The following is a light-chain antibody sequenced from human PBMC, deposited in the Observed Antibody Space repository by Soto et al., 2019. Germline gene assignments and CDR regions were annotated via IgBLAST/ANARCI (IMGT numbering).Light chain of an antibody. CDR1: ESVSSTY. Sequence: EIVLTQSPGTLSLSPGDRATLSCRASESVSSTYLAWYQQKPGQAPRLLIYGASSRASGIPDRFSGSGSGTDFTLTISRLEPEDFAVYYCQQYGSSPPDTFGGGTKVDI. V-gene: IGKV3-20*01. CDR3: QQYGSSPPDT. J-gene: IGKJ4*01. CDR2: GAS.